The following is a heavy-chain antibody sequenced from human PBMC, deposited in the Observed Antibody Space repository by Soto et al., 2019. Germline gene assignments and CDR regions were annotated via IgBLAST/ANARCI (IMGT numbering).Heavy chain of an antibody. J-gene: IGHJ4*02. CDR1: GGSISDNW. Sequence: QVQLQESGPGLVKPSGTLSLTCAVSGGSISDNWWRWVRQPPGKGLEWIGEIYHTGTTHYNPSLWRRVTISIDKSKNQFSLKLSSVTAADTAVYYCARHIAGPRTRGFDFWGQGTLVTVSS. CDR3: ARHIAGPRTRGFDF. V-gene: IGHV4-4*02. CDR2: IYHTGTT. D-gene: IGHD1-26*01.